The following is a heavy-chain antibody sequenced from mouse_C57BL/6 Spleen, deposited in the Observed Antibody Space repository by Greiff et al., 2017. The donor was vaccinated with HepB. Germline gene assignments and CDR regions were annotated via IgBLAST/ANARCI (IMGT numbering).Heavy chain of an antibody. J-gene: IGHJ4*01. Sequence: QVQLKESGAELVKPGASVKISCKASGYAFSSYWMNWVKQRPGKGLEWIGQIYPGDGDTNYNGKFKGKATLTADKSSSTAYMQLSSLTSEDSAVYFCARKDIGDSNYGYYAMDYWGQGTSVTVSS. CDR2: IYPGDGDT. CDR3: ARKDIGDSNYGYYAMDY. CDR1: GYAFSSYW. V-gene: IGHV1-80*01. D-gene: IGHD2-5*01.